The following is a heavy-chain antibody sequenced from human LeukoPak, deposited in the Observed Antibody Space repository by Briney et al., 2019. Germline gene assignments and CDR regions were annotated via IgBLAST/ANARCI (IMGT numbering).Heavy chain of an antibody. CDR2: ISWNSGSI. CDR1: GFTFDDYA. D-gene: IGHD6-6*01. J-gene: IGHJ3*02. V-gene: IGHV3-9*03. CDR3: AKEISDSMYSSSSSGAFDI. Sequence: PGGSLRLSCAASGFTFDDYAMHWVRQAPGKGLEWVSGISWNSGSIGYADSVKGRFTISRDNAKNSLYLQMNSLRAEDMALYYCAKEISDSMYSSSSSGAFDIWGQGTMVTVSS.